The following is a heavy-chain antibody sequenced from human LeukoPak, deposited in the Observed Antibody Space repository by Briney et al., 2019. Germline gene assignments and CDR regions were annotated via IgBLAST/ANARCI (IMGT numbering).Heavy chain of an antibody. V-gene: IGHV3-23*01. CDR1: GFNFANHA. J-gene: IGHJ4*02. CDR2: ISGGGDIT. Sequence: QPGESLRLSCAASGFNFANHAMSWVRQTPGKGLEWVSAISGGGDITYYADSVTGRFTISRDNSKDTLFLQMHSLRPGDTAVYYCVREDTPATANYWGQGTLVTISS. CDR3: VREDTPATANY. D-gene: IGHD2-21*02.